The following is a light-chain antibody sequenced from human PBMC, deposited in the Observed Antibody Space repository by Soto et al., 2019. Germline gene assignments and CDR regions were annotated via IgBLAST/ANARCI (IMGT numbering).Light chain of an antibody. Sequence: EIVLTQSPATLSLSPGERATLSCRASQSVSSYLAWYQQKTGQAPRLLIYDASNRATGIPARFSGSGSGTDFTRTISSLEPEDFAVYYCQQRSNWPLTFGGGTKVEIK. CDR2: DAS. J-gene: IGKJ4*01. CDR1: QSVSSY. CDR3: QQRSNWPLT. V-gene: IGKV3-11*01.